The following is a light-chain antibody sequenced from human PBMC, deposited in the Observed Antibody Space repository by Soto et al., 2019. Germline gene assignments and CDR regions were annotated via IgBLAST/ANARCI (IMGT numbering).Light chain of an antibody. V-gene: IGLV2-11*01. J-gene: IGLJ1*01. CDR3: CSFAGNYIYV. Sequence: QSVLTQPASVSGSPGQSITISCTGASTDVGDYDLVSWYLQHPGKAPKVMIYDVSKRPSGVPDRFSGSKSGNTASLTISGLQSEDEADYYCCSFAGNYIYVFGTGTKVTVL. CDR1: STDVGDYDL. CDR2: DVS.